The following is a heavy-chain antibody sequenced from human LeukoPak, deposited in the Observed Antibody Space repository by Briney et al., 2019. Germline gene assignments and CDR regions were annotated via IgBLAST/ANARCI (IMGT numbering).Heavy chain of an antibody. D-gene: IGHD4-11*01. Sequence: ASVKVSCKASGYTFTSYAMNWVRQAPGQGLEWMGWINTNTGNPTYAQGFTGRFVFSLDTSVSTAYLQISSLKAEDTAVYYCARRGEPTVTTEIFDYWGRGTLVTVSS. J-gene: IGHJ4*02. CDR1: GYTFTSYA. CDR2: INTNTGNP. V-gene: IGHV7-4-1*02. CDR3: ARRGEPTVTTEIFDY.